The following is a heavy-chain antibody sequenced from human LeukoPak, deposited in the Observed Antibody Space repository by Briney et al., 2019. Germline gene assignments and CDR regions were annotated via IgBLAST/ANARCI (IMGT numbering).Heavy chain of an antibody. D-gene: IGHD5-12*01. J-gene: IGHJ6*03. CDR2: IYYSGST. Sequence: SETLSLTCTVSGGSISSSSYYWGWIRQPPGKGLEWIGSIYYSGSTYYNPSLKSRVTISVDTSKDQFSLKLSSVTAADTAVYYCARVGPVDIVATIQVEYYYYYYMDVWGKGTTVTVSS. CDR3: ARVGPVDIVATIQVEYYYYYYMDV. V-gene: IGHV4-39*07. CDR1: GGSISSSSYY.